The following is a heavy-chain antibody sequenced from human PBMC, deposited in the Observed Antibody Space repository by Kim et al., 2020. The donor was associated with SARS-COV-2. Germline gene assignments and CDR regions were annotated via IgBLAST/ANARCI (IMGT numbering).Heavy chain of an antibody. D-gene: IGHD3-22*01. CDR1: GLTFSSYW. J-gene: IGHJ4*02. CDR3: ARGRSGYYDY. V-gene: IGHV3-74*01. Sequence: GGSLRLSCEASGLTFSSYWMHGVRQAPGKGRVWVSRINTDGSNTDYADSVKGRFTISRDNAKNTLYLQMNSLRAEDTAVYYCARGRSGYYDYWGQGTLVTVSS. CDR2: INTDGSNT.